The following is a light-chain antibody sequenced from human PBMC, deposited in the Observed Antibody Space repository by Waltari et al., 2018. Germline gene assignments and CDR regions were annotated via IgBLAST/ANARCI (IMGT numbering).Light chain of an antibody. V-gene: IGKV1-5*03. Sequence: DIQTTDFPSTLSASVGHRVTIPCRARQSISRWLAWYQQKSGKAPKLMIYKASSLESGVPSRFSGSGSGTEFTLTISSLQPDDFATYYCQQYNSYPLTFGGGTKVEIK. CDR2: KAS. CDR3: QQYNSYPLT. CDR1: QSISRW. J-gene: IGKJ4*01.